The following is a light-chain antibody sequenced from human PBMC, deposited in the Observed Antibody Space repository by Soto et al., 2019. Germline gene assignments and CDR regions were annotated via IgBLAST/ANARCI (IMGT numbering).Light chain of an antibody. CDR2: DVS. Sequence: QSALTQPRSVSGSPGQSVTISCSGTSSDVGAYNLVSWYQQHPGKAPKLMIHDVSARPSGVPDRFSGSKSGNTASLTSSGLQAEDEADYYCCSYAGRYTWLFGGGTKLTVL. J-gene: IGLJ3*02. CDR3: CSYAGRYTWL. CDR1: SSDVGAYNL. V-gene: IGLV2-11*01.